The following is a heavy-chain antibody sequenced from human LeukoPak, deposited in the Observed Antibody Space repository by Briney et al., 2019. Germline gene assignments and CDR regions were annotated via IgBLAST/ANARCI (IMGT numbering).Heavy chain of an antibody. CDR2: IYSGGST. CDR1: GFTVSSNY. J-gene: IGHJ3*02. V-gene: IGHV3-53*01. Sequence: PGGSLRLSCAASGFTVSSNYMNWVRQAPGKGLEWVSVIYSGGSTYYEDSVKGRFTISRDNSKNTLYFQMNSLRAEDTAVYYCARVGYPYAFDIWGQGTMVTVSS. D-gene: IGHD2-2*01. CDR3: ARVGYPYAFDI.